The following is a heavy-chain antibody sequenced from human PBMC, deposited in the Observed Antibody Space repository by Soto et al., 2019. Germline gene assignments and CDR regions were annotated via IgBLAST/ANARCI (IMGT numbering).Heavy chain of an antibody. V-gene: IGHV3-33*01. CDR1: GFTFSSYG. Sequence: PGGSLRLSCAASGFTFSSYGMHWVRQAPGKGLEWVAVIWFDGSNKYYADSVKGRFTISRDNSKNTLYLQMNSLRAEDTAVYYCVRGHCTSMNCYGLGKPTSGTENIYGVDVWGQGTSVTVSS. D-gene: IGHD1-1*01. J-gene: IGHJ6*02. CDR2: IWFDGSNK. CDR3: VRGHCTSMNCYGLGKPTSGTENIYGVDV.